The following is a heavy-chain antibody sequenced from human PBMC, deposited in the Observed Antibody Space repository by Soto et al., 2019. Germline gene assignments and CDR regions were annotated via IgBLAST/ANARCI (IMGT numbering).Heavy chain of an antibody. CDR1: GFTCSSYA. CDR3: GTQRYRSCGMAV. CDR2: ISGSGGST. J-gene: IGHJ6*02. V-gene: IGHV3-23*01. Sequence: PGGSLRLSCAASGFTCSSYAMSWVRQAPGKGLEWVSAISGSGGSTYYADSVKGRFTISRDNSKNTLYLQMNSLRAEDPAVYDGGTQRYRSCGMAVSGEGAPV. D-gene: IGHD1-26*01.